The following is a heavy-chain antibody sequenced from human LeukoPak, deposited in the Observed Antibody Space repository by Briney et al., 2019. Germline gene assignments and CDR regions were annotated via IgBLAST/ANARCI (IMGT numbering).Heavy chain of an antibody. CDR1: GFTFDDYA. J-gene: IGHJ3*02. D-gene: IGHD5-18*01. V-gene: IGHV3-9*01. CDR2: ISWNSGSI. Sequence: GRSLRLSCAASGFTFDDYAMQWVRRAPGKGLEWVSVISWNSGSIGYADSVKGRFTISRDNAKNSLYLQMSSLRAEDTALYYCAKHKGYIWDGGAAFDIWRQGTMVTVSS. CDR3: AKHKGYIWDGGAAFDI.